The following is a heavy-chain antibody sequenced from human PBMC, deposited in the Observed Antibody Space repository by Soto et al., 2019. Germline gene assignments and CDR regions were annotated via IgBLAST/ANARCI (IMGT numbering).Heavy chain of an antibody. CDR1: GHTFSGYY. D-gene: IGHD3-3*01. CDR2: VNPNSGGT. V-gene: IGHV1-2*02. CDR3: ASDYVGDYWTVTTGEFGRL. J-gene: IGHJ4*02. Sequence: ASVKVSCEASGHTFSGYYVHWVRQAPGQGLEWMGWVNPNSGGTHYAQKFQGRVSMTRDTSLSAVYMELRSLRRDDMAVYFCASDYVGDYWTVTTGEFGRLWGQGTLVSVYS.